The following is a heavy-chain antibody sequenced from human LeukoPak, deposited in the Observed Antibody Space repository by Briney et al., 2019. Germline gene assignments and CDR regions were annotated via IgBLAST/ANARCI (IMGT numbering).Heavy chain of an antibody. D-gene: IGHD6-6*01. CDR1: GYTFTSYG. Sequence: ASVKVSCKASGYTFTSYGISWVRQAPGQGLEWMGWISAYNGNTNYAQKLQGIVTMTTDTSTSTAYMELRSLRSDDTAVYYCARDRPQNHRWAFDIWGQGTMVTVSS. CDR2: ISAYNGNT. J-gene: IGHJ3*02. V-gene: IGHV1-18*01. CDR3: ARDRPQNHRWAFDI.